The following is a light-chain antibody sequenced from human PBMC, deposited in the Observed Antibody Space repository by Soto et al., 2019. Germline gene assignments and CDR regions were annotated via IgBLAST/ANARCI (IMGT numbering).Light chain of an antibody. CDR1: QSVSSN. J-gene: IGKJ1*01. CDR2: GAS. Sequence: EIVMTQSPATLSVSPGERATLSCRASQSVSSNLAWYQQKHGPAPRLLIYGASTRATGIPARFSGSGSGTEFTLTSCRLQSEDFAVYYCQQYNNWWTFGQGTKVEIK. V-gene: IGKV3-15*01. CDR3: QQYNNWWT.